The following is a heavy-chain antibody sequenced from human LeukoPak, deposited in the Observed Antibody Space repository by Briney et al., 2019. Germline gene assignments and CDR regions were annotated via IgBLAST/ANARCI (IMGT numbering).Heavy chain of an antibody. CDR3: ARSPPPLRYFDWLPDY. V-gene: IGHV1-69*13. D-gene: IGHD3-9*01. CDR1: GGTFSSYA. Sequence: ASVKVSCKASGGTFSSYAISWVRQAPGQGLEWMGGIIPTFGTANYAQKFQGRVTITADESTSTAYMELSSLRSEDTAVYYCARSPPPLRYFDWLPDYWGQGTLVTVSS. J-gene: IGHJ4*02. CDR2: IIPTFGTA.